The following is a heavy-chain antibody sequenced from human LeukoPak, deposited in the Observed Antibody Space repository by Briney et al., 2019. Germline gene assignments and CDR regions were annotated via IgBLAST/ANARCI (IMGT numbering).Heavy chain of an antibody. Sequence: PSETLSLTCAVYGGSFSGYYWSWIRQPPGKGLEWIGEINHSGSTNYNPSLKSRVTISVDTSKNQFSLKLSSVTAADTAVYYCARVGGTNYYYYGMDVWGQGTTVTVS. CDR1: GGSFSGYY. CDR3: ARVGGTNYYYYGMDV. V-gene: IGHV4-34*01. CDR2: INHSGST. J-gene: IGHJ6*02. D-gene: IGHD3-10*01.